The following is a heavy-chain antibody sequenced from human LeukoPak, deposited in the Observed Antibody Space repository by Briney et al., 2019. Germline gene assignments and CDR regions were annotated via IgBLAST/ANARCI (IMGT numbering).Heavy chain of an antibody. CDR1: GGPFSGYY. CDR3: ARHAGADGSNWSYFDY. D-gene: IGHD6-13*01. CDR2: INHSGST. V-gene: IGHV4-34*01. J-gene: IGHJ4*02. Sequence: SETLSLTCAVYGGPFSGYYWSWIRQPPGKGLEWIGEINHSGSTYYNPSLRSRLTILVDTSRNQFSLKLYSVTAADTAVYYCARHAGADGSNWSYFDYWGQGTLVTVSS.